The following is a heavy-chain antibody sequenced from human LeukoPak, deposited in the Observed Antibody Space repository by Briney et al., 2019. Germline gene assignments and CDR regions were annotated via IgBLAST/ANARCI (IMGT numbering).Heavy chain of an antibody. D-gene: IGHD6-13*01. V-gene: IGHV4-59*08. CDR3: ARHLSSSWYYFDY. CDR2: IHYSGNS. J-gene: IGHJ4*02. Sequence: SETLSLTCTVSGGSISNYYWSWIRQPPGKGLQWIGYIHYSGNSNYNPSLKSRVAISIDTAKNQFSLKLSSVTAADTAVYYCARHLSSSWYYFDYWGQGTLVTVSS. CDR1: GGSISNYY.